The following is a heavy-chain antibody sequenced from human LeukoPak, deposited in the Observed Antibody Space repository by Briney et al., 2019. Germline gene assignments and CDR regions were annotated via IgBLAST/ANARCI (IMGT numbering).Heavy chain of an antibody. D-gene: IGHD3-16*01. CDR2: IYYSGST. CDR1: GDSISSSNCY. Sequence: SETLSLTCTVSGDSISSSNCYWSWIRQPPGKGLEWIGYIYYSGSTNYNPSLKSRVTISVDTSKNQFSLKLSSVTAADTAVYYCAGARGGYEYYFDYWGQGTLVTVSS. J-gene: IGHJ4*02. CDR3: AGARGGYEYYFDY. V-gene: IGHV4-61*01.